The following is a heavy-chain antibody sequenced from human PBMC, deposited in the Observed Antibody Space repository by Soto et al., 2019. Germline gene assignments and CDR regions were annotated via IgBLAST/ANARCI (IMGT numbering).Heavy chain of an antibody. V-gene: IGHV4-59*01. J-gene: IGHJ6*02. Sequence: SETLSLTCTVSVGSISGYYWSWIRQPPGKGLEWIGYIFYSGSTNYNPSLKSRVTISVDTSKNQFSLKLSSVTAADTAVYYCARVWGFPYPLQRLEGWGPGAPVNV. CDR2: IFYSGST. CDR3: ARVWGFPYPLQRLEG. CDR1: VGSISGYY. D-gene: IGHD3-16*01.